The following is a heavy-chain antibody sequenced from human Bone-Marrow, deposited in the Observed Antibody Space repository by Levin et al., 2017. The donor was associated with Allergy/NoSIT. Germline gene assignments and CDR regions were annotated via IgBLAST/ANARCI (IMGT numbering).Heavy chain of an antibody. V-gene: IGHV3-21*01. Sequence: PGGSLRLSCAASGFTFSSYSMNWVRQAPGKGLEWVSSISSSSSYIYYADSVKGQFTISRDNAKNSLYLQMNSLRAEDTAVYYCARVIHYGMRFLEWLPPTDNWFDPWGQGTLVTVSS. CDR3: ARVIHYGMRFLEWLPPTDNWFDP. D-gene: IGHD3-3*01. CDR2: ISSSSSYI. J-gene: IGHJ5*02. CDR1: GFTFSSYS.